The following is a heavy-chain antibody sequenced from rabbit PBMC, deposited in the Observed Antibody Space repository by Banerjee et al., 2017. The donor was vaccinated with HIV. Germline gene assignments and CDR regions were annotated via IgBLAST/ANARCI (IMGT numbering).Heavy chain of an antibody. J-gene: IGHJ4*01. CDR2: INSSSGNT. CDR1: GFDFSSNA. Sequence: LEESGGGLVKPEGSLTLTCKASGFDFSSNAICWVRQAPGKGLEWIACINSSSGNTVYARWAKGRFTISKTSSTTVTLQMTSLTAADTATYFCARDLAGVIGWNFNLWGPGTLVTVS. D-gene: IGHD4-1*01. V-gene: IGHV1S45*01. CDR3: ARDLAGVIGWNFNL.